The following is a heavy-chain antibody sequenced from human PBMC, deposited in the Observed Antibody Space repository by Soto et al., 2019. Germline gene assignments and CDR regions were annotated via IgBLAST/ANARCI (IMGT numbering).Heavy chain of an antibody. CDR3: ARSTGVTADYGMDV. Sequence: PGGSLRLSCSASGFNFSSYGMHWVRQAPGKGLEWVAFIWFDGSGRFYADSVEGRFTISRDTSKKMLYLQMNSLRAEDTALYYCARSTGVTADYGMDVWGQGTTVTVSS. V-gene: IGHV3-33*01. D-gene: IGHD2-2*01. CDR2: IWFDGSGR. J-gene: IGHJ6*02. CDR1: GFNFSSYG.